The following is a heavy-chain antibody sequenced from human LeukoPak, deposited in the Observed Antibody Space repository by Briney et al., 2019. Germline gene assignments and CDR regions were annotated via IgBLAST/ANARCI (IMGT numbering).Heavy chain of an antibody. D-gene: IGHD3-10*01. J-gene: IGHJ4*02. Sequence: GGSLRLSCAVSGITLSNYGMSWVRQAPGKGLEWVAGIAGSGGGTNYADSVKGRFTISRDNPKNTLYLQMNSLRADDTAVYFCAKRGVVIRVFLVGFHKEAYYFDSWGQGALVTVSS. CDR3: AKRGVVIRVFLVGFHKEAYYFDS. CDR2: IAGSGGGT. V-gene: IGHV3-23*01. CDR1: GITLSNYG.